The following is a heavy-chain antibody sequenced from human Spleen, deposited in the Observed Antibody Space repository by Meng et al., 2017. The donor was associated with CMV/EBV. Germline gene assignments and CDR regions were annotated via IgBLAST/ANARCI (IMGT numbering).Heavy chain of an antibody. CDR3: ARDRYYGSGTYYY. CDR1: GFTFSAYY. J-gene: IGHJ4*02. Sequence: ASGFTFSAYYISWIRQAPGKGLEWISYISSSGSTIYYADSAKGRFTVSRDNAKKLLYLQMNSLRAEDTAVYYCARDRYYGSGTYYYWGQGTLVTVSS. V-gene: IGHV3-11*01. D-gene: IGHD3-10*01. CDR2: ISSSGSTI.